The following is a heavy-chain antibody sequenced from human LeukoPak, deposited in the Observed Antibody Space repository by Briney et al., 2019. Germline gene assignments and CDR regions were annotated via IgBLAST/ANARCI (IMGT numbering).Heavy chain of an antibody. D-gene: IGHD3-9*01. V-gene: IGHV3-23*01. CDR1: GFTFSSYA. CDR3: ARGEGLDMLDY. CDR2: ISGSGGST. J-gene: IGHJ4*02. Sequence: PGGSLRLSCAASGFTFSSYAMSWVRQAPGKGLEWVSAISGSGGSTYYADSVKGRFTISRDNAKNSLYLQMNSLRAEDTAVYYCARGEGLDMLDYWGQGTLVTVSS.